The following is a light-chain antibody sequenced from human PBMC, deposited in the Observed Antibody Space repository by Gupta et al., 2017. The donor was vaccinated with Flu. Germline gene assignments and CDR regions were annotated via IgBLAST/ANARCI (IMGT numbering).Light chain of an antibody. CDR2: SNN. CDR1: SSSIGSNT. V-gene: IGLV1-44*01. CDR3: AACDDSLNGFYV. Sequence: QSVLTQPPSASGTPGQRVTIPSSASSSSIGSNTVNWYQQLPGTAPKLLIYSNNQRTSGFPDRFSGSKSGTSASLSISGLQSEDEADYYCAACDDSLNGFYVFGTGTKVTVL. J-gene: IGLJ1*01.